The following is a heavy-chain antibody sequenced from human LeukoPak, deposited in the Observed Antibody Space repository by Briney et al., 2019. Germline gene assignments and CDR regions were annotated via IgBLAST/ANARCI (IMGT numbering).Heavy chain of an antibody. CDR1: GASFSSSTYY. Sequence: SETLSLTCTVSGASFSSSTYYWGWIRQPPGKGLEWIGNIYYSGSTYYNPSLKSRVTISVDTSKNQFSLKLSSVTAADTAVYYCARAHITMIVVRFDPWGQGTLVTVSS. CDR2: IYYSGST. CDR3: ARAHITMIVVRFDP. J-gene: IGHJ5*02. D-gene: IGHD3-22*01. V-gene: IGHV4-39*07.